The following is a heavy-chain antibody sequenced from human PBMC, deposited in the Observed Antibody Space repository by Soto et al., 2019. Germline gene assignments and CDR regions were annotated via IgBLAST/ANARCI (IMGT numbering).Heavy chain of an antibody. Sequence: QVQLVESGGGVVQPGRSLRLSCAASGFTFPRFGMHWVRQAPGKGLEWVALITYEGSQLYYADAVKGRFTISRDNGDNTLSLQMDNLRTEDTATSFCAKGRGEMNWANYYGLDVWGQGTTVNVS. CDR1: GFTFPRFG. D-gene: IGHD7-27*01. CDR3: AKGRGEMNWANYYGLDV. J-gene: IGHJ6*02. CDR2: ITYEGSQL. V-gene: IGHV3-30*18.